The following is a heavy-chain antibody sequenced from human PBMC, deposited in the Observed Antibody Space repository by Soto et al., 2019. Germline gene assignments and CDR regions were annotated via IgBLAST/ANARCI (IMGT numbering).Heavy chain of an antibody. CDR2: IYPGDSDT. J-gene: IGHJ4*02. D-gene: IGHD1-1*01. V-gene: IGHV5-51*01. CDR3: ARHVPQHLEGGIFLDY. Sequence: GESLKISCKGSGYSFTSYWIGWVRQMPGKGLEWMGIIYPGDSDTRYSPSFQGQVTISADKSISTAYLQWSSLKASDTAMYYCARHVPQHLEGGIFLDYWGQGTLVTVSS. CDR1: GYSFTSYW.